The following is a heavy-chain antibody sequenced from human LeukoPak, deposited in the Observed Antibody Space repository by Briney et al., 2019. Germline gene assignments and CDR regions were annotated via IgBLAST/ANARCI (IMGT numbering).Heavy chain of an antibody. V-gene: IGHV3-23*01. J-gene: IGHJ3*02. CDR1: GFTFSSYA. CDR3: AKDLRYDYLRDAFDI. D-gene: IGHD5-12*01. CDR2: ISGSGGST. Sequence: GGSLRLSCAASGFTFSSYAMSWVRQAPGKGPEWVSAISGSGGSTYYADSVKGRFTISRDNSKNTLYLQMNSLRAEDTAVYYCAKDLRYDYLRDAFDIWGQGTMVTVSS.